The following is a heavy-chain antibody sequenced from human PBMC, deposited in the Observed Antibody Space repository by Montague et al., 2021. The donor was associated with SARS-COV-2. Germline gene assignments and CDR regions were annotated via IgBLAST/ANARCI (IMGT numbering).Heavy chain of an antibody. CDR3: ARGGEWSSSSLPDY. D-gene: IGHD6-6*01. CDR2: IGIGGDT. V-gene: IGHV3-13*04. J-gene: IGHJ4*02. CDR1: GFTFGGYD. Sequence: SLRLSCAASGFTFGGYDMNWVRQAPGKGLESVSAIGIGGDTYYLGSVKGRFIISRENAKNSLYLQMNSLRVGDTAVYYCARGGEWSSSSLPDYWGQGTLVTVSS.